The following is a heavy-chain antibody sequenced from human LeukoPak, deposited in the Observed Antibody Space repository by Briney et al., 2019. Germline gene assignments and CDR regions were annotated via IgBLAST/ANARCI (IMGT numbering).Heavy chain of an antibody. V-gene: IGHV4-59*08. D-gene: IGHD3-10*01. CDR2: IYYSGST. Sequence: SETLSLTCMVSGGSISRYYWSWIRQPPGKGLEWIGYIYYSGSTNYNPSLKSRVTISVDTSKNQFSLKLSSVTAADTAVYYCARPSITMVRGGAYDIWGQGTMVTVSS. J-gene: IGHJ3*02. CDR3: ARPSITMVRGGAYDI. CDR1: GGSISRYY.